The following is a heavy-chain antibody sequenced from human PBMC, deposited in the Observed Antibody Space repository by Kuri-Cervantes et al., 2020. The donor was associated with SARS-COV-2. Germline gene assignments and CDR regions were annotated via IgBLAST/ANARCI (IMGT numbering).Heavy chain of an antibody. J-gene: IGHJ5*02. D-gene: IGHD5-18*01. CDR1: GYSISSGYY. CDR3: ARAGLKDTAMVDL. V-gene: IGHV3-74*01. CDR2: INPDGSYT. Sequence: ETLSLTCAVSGYSISSGYYWGWVRQAPGKGLVWVSRINPDGSYTNNADSVKGRFTISRDNAKNSLYLQMNSLRAGDTAVYYCARAGLKDTAMVDLWGQAALVTVSS.